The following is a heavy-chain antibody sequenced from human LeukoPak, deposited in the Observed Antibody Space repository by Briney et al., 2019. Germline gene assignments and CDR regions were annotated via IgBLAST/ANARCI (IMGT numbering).Heavy chain of an antibody. CDR2: LCADDGDT. CDR3: AKGSSSSCYSPSDY. V-gene: IGHV3-23*01. D-gene: IGHD2-2*02. Sequence: PGGSLRLSCAASGFTFSSYAMSWVRQAPGKGLEWVSSLCADDGDTYYADSVKGRFTISRDNARNTLYLQMISLSAEDTALYYCAKGSSSSCYSPSDYWGQGALATVSP. CDR1: GFTFSSYA. J-gene: IGHJ4*02.